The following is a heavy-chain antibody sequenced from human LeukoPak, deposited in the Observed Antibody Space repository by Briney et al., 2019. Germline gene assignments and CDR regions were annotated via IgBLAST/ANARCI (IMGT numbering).Heavy chain of an antibody. CDR3: ARVSLGRPPAASPGLTGFYYYAMDV. D-gene: IGHD2-2*01. CDR2: IIPIFGTA. CDR1: GGTFSSYA. J-gene: IGHJ6*02. V-gene: IGHV1-69*13. Sequence: GASVKVSCKASGGTFSSYAISWVRQAPGQGLEWMGGIIPIFGTANYAQKFQGRVTITADESTSTAYMELSSLRSEDTAVYYCARVSLGRPPAASPGLTGFYYYAMDVWGQGTTVTVSS.